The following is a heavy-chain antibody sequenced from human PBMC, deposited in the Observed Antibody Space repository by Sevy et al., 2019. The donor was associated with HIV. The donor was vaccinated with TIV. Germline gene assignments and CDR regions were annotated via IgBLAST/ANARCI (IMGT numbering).Heavy chain of an antibody. J-gene: IGHJ4*02. Sequence: GGSLRLSCAASGFTFDDYGMSWVRQAPGKGLEWVSGINWNGGSRGYADSVKGRFTISRNNAKYSLYLQMNSLRAEDTALYYCARVGGTYCGGDCFDYWGQGTLVTVSS. CDR2: INWNGGSR. CDR1: GFTFDDYG. CDR3: ARVGGTYCGGDCFDY. D-gene: IGHD2-21*01. V-gene: IGHV3-20*04.